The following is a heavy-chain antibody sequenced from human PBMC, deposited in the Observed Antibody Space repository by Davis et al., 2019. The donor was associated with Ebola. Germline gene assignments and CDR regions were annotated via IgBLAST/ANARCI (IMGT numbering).Heavy chain of an antibody. V-gene: IGHV3-15*01. Sequence: GESLKISCAASGFTFSNAWMSWVRQAPGKGLEWVGRIKGKTDGGTTDYAAPVKGRFTISRDDSKNTLYLQMNSLKTEDTAVYYCTTDRIQELYYDILTGYWVVDYWGQGTLVTVSS. CDR2: IKGKTDGGTT. D-gene: IGHD3-9*01. J-gene: IGHJ4*02. CDR3: TTDRIQELYYDILTGYWVVDY. CDR1: GFTFSNAW.